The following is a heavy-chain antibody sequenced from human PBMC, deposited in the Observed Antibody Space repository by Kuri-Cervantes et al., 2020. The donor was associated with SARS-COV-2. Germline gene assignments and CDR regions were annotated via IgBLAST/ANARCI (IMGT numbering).Heavy chain of an antibody. Sequence: AGSLRLSWAASGFTFSGHWIHWVRQAPGKGLEWVSYISSSCSTKYYADSVKGRFTISRDNAKNSLYLQMNSLRAEDTAVYYCARDRVRYQLHYCYGMDVWGQGSTVTVSS. J-gene: IGHJ6*01. CDR1: GFTFSGHW. CDR2: ISSSCSTK. CDR3: ARDRVRYQLHYCYGMDV. D-gene: IGHD2-2*01. V-gene: IGHV3-48*04.